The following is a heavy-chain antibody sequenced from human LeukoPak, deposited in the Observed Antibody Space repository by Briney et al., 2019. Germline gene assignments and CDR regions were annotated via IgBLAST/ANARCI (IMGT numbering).Heavy chain of an antibody. V-gene: IGHV1-69*13. Sequence: SVKVSRKASGGTFSSYAISWVRQAPGQGLEWMGGIIPIFGTANYAQKFQGRVTITADESTSTAYMELSSLRSEDTAVYYCARELGGYDFWSGYPYGMDVWGQGTTVTVSS. D-gene: IGHD3-3*01. CDR2: IIPIFGTA. CDR3: ARELGGYDFWSGYPYGMDV. J-gene: IGHJ6*02. CDR1: GGTFSSYA.